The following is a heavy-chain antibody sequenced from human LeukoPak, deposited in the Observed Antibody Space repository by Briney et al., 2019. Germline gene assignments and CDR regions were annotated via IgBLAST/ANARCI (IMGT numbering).Heavy chain of an antibody. CDR1: GYTFTSYG. Sequence: ASVKVSCKASGYTFTSYGISWVRQAPGQGLEWMGWISAYNDNTNCEQKLRGRVTMTTDISTSTAYMELRSLRSDDTAVYYCARDRDTDMAYDAFDIWGQGTMVTVSS. CDR2: ISAYNDNT. CDR3: ARDRDTDMAYDAFDI. J-gene: IGHJ3*02. D-gene: IGHD5-18*01. V-gene: IGHV1-18*01.